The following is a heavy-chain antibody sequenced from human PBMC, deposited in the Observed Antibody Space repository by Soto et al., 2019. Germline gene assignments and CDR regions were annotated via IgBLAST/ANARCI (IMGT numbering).Heavy chain of an antibody. J-gene: IGHJ6*02. Sequence: QVQLVESGGGVVQPGRSLRLSCAASGFTFSSYAMHWVRQAPGKGLEWVAVISYDGSNKYYADSVKGRFTISRDNSKNXXYXQXXSLRAEDMAVYYCARAGCDGGSCYTLVGLRYGMDVWGQGTTVTVSS. CDR1: GFTFSSYA. CDR2: ISYDGSNK. CDR3: ARAGCDGGSCYTLVGLRYGMDV. V-gene: IGHV3-30-3*01. D-gene: IGHD2-15*01.